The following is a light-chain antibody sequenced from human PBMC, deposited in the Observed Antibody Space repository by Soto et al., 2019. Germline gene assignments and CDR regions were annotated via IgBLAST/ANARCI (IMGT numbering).Light chain of an antibody. J-gene: IGKJ1*01. Sequence: EIVMTQSPATLSVSPGERATLSCRASQSVSSNLAWYQQKPGQAPRLLMYGASTRATGIPDRFSGSGSGTEFTLTISSLQSEDFAVYYGQQHNNWPPWTFGQETKVEIK. V-gene: IGKV3-15*01. CDR1: QSVSSN. CDR2: GAS. CDR3: QQHNNWPPWT.